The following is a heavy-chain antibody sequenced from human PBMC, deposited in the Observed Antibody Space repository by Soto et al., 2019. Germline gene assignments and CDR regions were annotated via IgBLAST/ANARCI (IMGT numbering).Heavy chain of an antibody. Sequence: EVQLVESGGDVVKAGGSLRLSCVGSGFTFSSYNMHWVRQAPGKGLEWVSSISASSTYIHYADSVKGRFTISRDNANNSPYLHMNSLRAADTAVYYCARNGNFYDSGGSRDYWGQGTLVTVSS. CDR3: ARNGNFYDSGGSRDY. CDR2: ISASSTYI. J-gene: IGHJ4*02. D-gene: IGHD3-22*01. CDR1: GFTFSSYN. V-gene: IGHV3-21*01.